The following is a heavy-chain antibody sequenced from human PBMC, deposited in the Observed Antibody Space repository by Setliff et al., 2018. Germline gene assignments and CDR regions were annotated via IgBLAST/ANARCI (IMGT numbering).Heavy chain of an antibody. CDR2: ISGSASST. J-gene: IGHJ4*02. CDR1: GFTFSNYA. D-gene: IGHD2-2*02. CDR3: AKGDDNECYSSFDY. Sequence: GSLRLSCAASGFTFSNYAMGWVRQAPGEGLEWVSSISGSASSTYYADSVKGRFTISRDNSKNTLFLQMLSLRVEDTAVYYRAKGDDNECYSSFDYWGQGALVTVSS. V-gene: IGHV3-23*01.